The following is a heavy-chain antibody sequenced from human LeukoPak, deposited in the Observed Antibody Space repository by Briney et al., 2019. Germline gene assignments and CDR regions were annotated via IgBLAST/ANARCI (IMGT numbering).Heavy chain of an antibody. D-gene: IGHD5-12*01. Sequence: GASVKVSCKASGYNLTGYYLHWVRQAPGRGLEWMGWINPNTGGTNYAQKFQGRVTMTRDTSISTAYMELSRVRSDDTAMYYCARFYSGYGNYYYYMDVWGKGTTVTVSS. J-gene: IGHJ6*03. CDR2: INPNTGGT. CDR1: GYNLTGYY. CDR3: ARFYSGYGNYYYYMDV. V-gene: IGHV1-2*02.